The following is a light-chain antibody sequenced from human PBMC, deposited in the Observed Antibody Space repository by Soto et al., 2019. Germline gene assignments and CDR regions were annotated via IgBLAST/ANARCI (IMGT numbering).Light chain of an antibody. CDR1: SSNIGAGYD. CDR2: GNS. J-gene: IGLJ1*01. CDR3: QSYDSSLSVFYV. V-gene: IGLV1-40*01. Sequence: QSVLTQPPSVSGAPGQRVTISCTGSSSNIGAGYDVHWYQQLPGTAPKLLIYGNSNRPSGVPDRFSGSKSGTSASLAITGPQAEDEAYYYCQSYDSSLSVFYVFGTGTKVTVL.